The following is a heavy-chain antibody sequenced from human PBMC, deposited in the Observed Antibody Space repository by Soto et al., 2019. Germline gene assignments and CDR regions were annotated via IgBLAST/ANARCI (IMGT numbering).Heavy chain of an antibody. J-gene: IGHJ6*02. CDR1: GFTFSNAW. CDR3: TGVVNPYYYYGMDV. CDR2: IKSKTDGGTT. D-gene: IGHD3-3*01. V-gene: IGHV3-15*01. Sequence: LRLSCAASGFTFSNAWMSWVRQAPGKGLEWVGRIKSKTDGGTTDYAAPVKGRFTISRDDSKNTLYLQMNSLKTEDTAVYYCTGVVNPYYYYGMDVWGQGTTVTVSS.